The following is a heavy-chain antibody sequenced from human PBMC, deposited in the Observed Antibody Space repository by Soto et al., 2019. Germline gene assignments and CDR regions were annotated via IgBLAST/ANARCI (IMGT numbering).Heavy chain of an antibody. D-gene: IGHD3-10*01. CDR1: GFRFSTHW. V-gene: IGHV3-7*02. Sequence: EVQLVESGGGLVQRGGSLRLSCTASGFRFSTHWMTWVRQAPGKGLEWVASIKEDGSDKYYGDAVKGRFTISRDNAEKSLYRQMNSLRAEGTAMYHCARCGVLIDVWGQGTLVRVSS. CDR3: ARCGVLIDV. J-gene: IGHJ4*02. CDR2: IKEDGSDK.